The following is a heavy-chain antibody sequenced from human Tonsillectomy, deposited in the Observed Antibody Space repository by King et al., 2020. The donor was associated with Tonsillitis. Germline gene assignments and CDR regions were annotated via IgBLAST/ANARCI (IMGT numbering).Heavy chain of an antibody. V-gene: IGHV3-21*01. CDR3: GRDGKLIAVAVN. Sequence: VQLVESGGGLVKPGGSLRLSCAASGFTFSSYSMNWVRQAPGKGLERVSSISSNNNYIYYADSVKSRFTISRDNAKNSLYLQMKSLRAEDTAVYYCGRDGKLIAVAVNWGPGTLVTVSS. CDR2: ISSNNNYI. D-gene: IGHD6-19*01. CDR1: GFTFSSYS. J-gene: IGHJ4*02.